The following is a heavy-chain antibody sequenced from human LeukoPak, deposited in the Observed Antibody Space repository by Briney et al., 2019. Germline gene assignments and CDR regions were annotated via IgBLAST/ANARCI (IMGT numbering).Heavy chain of an antibody. CDR3: ARSPPCEFARSQWFDS. CDR1: GVSIINYF. CDR2: IYSIGST. Sequence: SETLSLTCTVSGVSIINYFWSWIRQRPGTGLEWIGYIYSIGSTKYNPSLKTRVPISIQPSQHHFSLKLNSVSAVHTHVYLCARSPPCEFARSQWFDSWGQGTLVTVSS. V-gene: IGHV4-59*01. J-gene: IGHJ5*01. D-gene: IGHD2-21*01.